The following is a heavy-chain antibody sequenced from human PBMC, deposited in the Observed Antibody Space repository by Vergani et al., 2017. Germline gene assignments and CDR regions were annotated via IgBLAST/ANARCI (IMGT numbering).Heavy chain of an antibody. V-gene: IGHV4-34*01. J-gene: IGHJ6*04. CDR3: AGCWNSGIVVVPAERGKMDV. D-gene: IGHD2-2*01. CDR1: GGSFSGYY. Sequence: QVQLQQWGAGLLKPSETLSLTCAVYGGSFSGYYWSWIRQPPGKGLEWIGEINHRGSTNSNPSLKRRVTISVDTSKNPFSLKLSAVTAADTALYYCAGCWNSGIVVVPAERGKMDVWGKGTTVTVSS. CDR2: INHRGST.